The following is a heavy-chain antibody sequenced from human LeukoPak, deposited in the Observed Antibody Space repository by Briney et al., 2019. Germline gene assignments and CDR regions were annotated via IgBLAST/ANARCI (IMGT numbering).Heavy chain of an antibody. D-gene: IGHD6-19*01. J-gene: IGHJ5*02. CDR3: ARHVGIAVAGYNWFDP. V-gene: IGHV4-34*01. CDR1: GGSFSGYY. CDR2: INHSGST. Sequence: SETLSLTCAVYGGSFSGYYWSWIRQPPGKGLEWIGEINHSGSTNYNPSLKSRVTISVDTSKNQFSLKLSSVTAADTAVYYCARHVGIAVAGYNWFDPWGQGTLVTVSS.